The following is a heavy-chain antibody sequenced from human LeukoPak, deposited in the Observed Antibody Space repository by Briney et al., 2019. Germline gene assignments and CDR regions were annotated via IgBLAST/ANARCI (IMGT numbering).Heavy chain of an antibody. Sequence: SETLSLTCAVYGASFSGYYWSWIRQPPGKGLEWIGEINHSGSTNYNPSLKSRVTISVDTSKNQFSLKPSSVTAADTAVYYCAREGPRDYYGSGSYPIDYFDYWGQGTLVTVSS. CDR2: INHSGST. J-gene: IGHJ4*02. CDR3: AREGPRDYYGSGSYPIDYFDY. CDR1: GASFSGYY. V-gene: IGHV4-34*01. D-gene: IGHD3-10*01.